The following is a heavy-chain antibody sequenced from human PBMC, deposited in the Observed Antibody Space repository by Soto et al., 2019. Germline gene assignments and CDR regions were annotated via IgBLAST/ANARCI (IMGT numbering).Heavy chain of an antibody. CDR2: ISGSGGST. D-gene: IGHD5-18*01. J-gene: IGHJ6*02. Sequence: GSLRLSCAASGFTFSSYAMSWVRQAPGKGLEWVSAISGSGGSTYYADSVKGRFTISRDNSKNTLYLQMNSLRAEDTALYYCAKDQTGYSYGSGMDVWGQGTTVTVSS. CDR3: AKDQTGYSYGSGMDV. CDR1: GFTFSSYA. V-gene: IGHV3-23*01.